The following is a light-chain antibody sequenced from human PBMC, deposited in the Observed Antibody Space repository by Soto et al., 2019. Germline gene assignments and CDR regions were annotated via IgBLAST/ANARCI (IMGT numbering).Light chain of an antibody. V-gene: IGKV1-39*01. CDR3: QQSYTMPYT. J-gene: IGKJ2*01. CDR2: AAS. CDR1: QSISSF. Sequence: DIQMTQSPSSLSASVGDRVTITCRASQSISSFLNWYQQKPGNAPNYLIYAASMLRDGVPSRFGGSGSETHFTLTINSLQPEDFATYYCQQSYTMPYTFGQGTKLEIK.